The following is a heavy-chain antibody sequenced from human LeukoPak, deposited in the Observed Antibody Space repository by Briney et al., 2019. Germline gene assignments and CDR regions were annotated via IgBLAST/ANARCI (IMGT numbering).Heavy chain of an antibody. D-gene: IGHD5-18*01. CDR2: IYYSGST. J-gene: IGHJ5*02. V-gene: IGHV4-30-4*07. CDR1: GGSISSGGYS. Sequence: SQTLSLTCAVSGGSISSGGYSWSRIRQPPGKGLEWIGYIYYSGSTDYNPSLKSRVTISVDTSKNQFSLKLSSVTAADTAVYYCARGYSYGAYWFDPWGQGTLVTVSS. CDR3: ARGYSYGAYWFDP.